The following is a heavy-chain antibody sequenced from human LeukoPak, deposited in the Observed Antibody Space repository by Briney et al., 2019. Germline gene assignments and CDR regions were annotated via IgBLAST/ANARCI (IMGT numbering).Heavy chain of an antibody. J-gene: IGHJ4*02. V-gene: IGHV3-7*01. CDR2: IKQDGSEK. D-gene: IGHD6-19*01. Sequence: PGGSLRLSCAASGFTFSSYWMSWVRQAPGKGLEWVANIKQDGSEKYYVDSVKGRFTISRDNAKNSLYLQMNSLRAEDTAVYYCARDAGDSSGWPYFDYWGQGTLVTVSS. CDR1: GFTFSSYW. CDR3: ARDAGDSSGWPYFDY.